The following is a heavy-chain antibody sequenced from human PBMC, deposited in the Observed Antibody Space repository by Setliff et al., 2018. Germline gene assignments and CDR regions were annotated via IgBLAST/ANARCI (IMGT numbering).Heavy chain of an antibody. D-gene: IGHD3-10*01. V-gene: IGHV4-61*09. CDR3: ARESATIGEFPLYYFDK. J-gene: IGHJ4*02. Sequence: KPSETLSLTCSVSGGSISSGGFYWNWIRQSAGRGLEWIGHFHTGGATDYNLSLKSRVTISLDSSKNQFSLRLSSVTAADAAVYFCARESATIGEFPLYYFDKWGQGIPVTVSS. CDR2: FHTGGAT. CDR1: GGSISSGGFY.